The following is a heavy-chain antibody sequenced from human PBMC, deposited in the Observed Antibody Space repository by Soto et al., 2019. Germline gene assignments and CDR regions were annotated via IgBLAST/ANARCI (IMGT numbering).Heavy chain of an antibody. V-gene: IGHV4-39*07. D-gene: IGHD2-2*01. CDR2: INHSGST. CDR3: ARGVRDIVVVPAANDYYYMDV. CDR1: GGSMSTSTYY. Sequence: SETLSLTCTVTGGSMSTSTYYWSWIRQPPGKGLEWIGEINHSGSTNYNPSLKSRVTISVDTSKNQFSLKLSSVTAADTAVYYCARGVRDIVVVPAANDYYYMDVWGKGTTVTVSS. J-gene: IGHJ6*03.